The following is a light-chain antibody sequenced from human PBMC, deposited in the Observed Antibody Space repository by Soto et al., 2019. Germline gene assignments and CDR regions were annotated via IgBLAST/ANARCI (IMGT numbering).Light chain of an antibody. CDR3: QQYGSSPRYS. J-gene: IGKJ2*03. CDR1: QSVDSRY. V-gene: IGKV3-20*01. CDR2: AVS. Sequence: EIVLTQSPRTLSLSPGERATLSCRASQSVDSRYLAWYQQKPGQAPRLLIHAVSRRATGIPDRFSGSGSGPDFTLTISRLEPEDFAEYYCQQYGSSPRYSFGQGTKLDIK.